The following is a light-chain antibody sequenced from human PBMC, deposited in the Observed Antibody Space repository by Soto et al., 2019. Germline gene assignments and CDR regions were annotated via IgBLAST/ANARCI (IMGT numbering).Light chain of an antibody. Sequence: DIQMTQSPSSVSASVGDRVTITCRASQGISSWLAWHQQVPGKAPKLLIYAAATLQSGVSSRFSGSYSGTDFTLTISSLQPEDFATYYCQQTDTYPYTFGQGTKVEIK. CDR2: AAA. V-gene: IGKV1D-12*01. J-gene: IGKJ2*01. CDR1: QGISSW. CDR3: QQTDTYPYT.